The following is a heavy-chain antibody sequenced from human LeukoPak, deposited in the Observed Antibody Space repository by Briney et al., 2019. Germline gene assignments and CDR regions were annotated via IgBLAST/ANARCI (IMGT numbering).Heavy chain of an antibody. CDR3: ARDGGYNYGDWYYDR. Sequence: SETLSLTCTGSGGSMTAYYWSWIRQPPGKRLEWIGYISNSGSTTYNHSLKSRVAISVDTSKNQFYLKLTSVSAADTAVYYCARDGGYNYGDWYYDRWGGGNMVIVSS. D-gene: IGHD5-18*01. CDR1: GGSMTAYY. CDR2: ISNSGST. V-gene: IGHV4-59*01. J-gene: IGHJ2*01.